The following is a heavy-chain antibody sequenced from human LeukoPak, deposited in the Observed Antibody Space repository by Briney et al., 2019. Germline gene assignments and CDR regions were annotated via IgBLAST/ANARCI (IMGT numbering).Heavy chain of an antibody. Sequence: SETLSLTCTVSGGSISSSSYYWGWIRQPPGKGLEWIGSIYYSGSTYYNPSLKSRVTISVDTSKNQFSLKLSSVTAADTAVYYCARLEAVASPTYWGQGTLVTVSS. D-gene: IGHD6-19*01. CDR2: IYYSGST. J-gene: IGHJ4*02. V-gene: IGHV4-39*01. CDR1: GGSISSSSYY. CDR3: ARLEAVASPTY.